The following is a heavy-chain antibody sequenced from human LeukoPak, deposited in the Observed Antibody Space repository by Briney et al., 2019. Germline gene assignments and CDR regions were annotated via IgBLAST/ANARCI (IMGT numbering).Heavy chain of an antibody. J-gene: IGHJ6*03. Sequence: PGGSLRLSCAASGFTVSSNYMSWVRQAPGKGLEWVSVIYSGGSTYYADSVKGRFTISRDNSKNTLYLQMNSLRAEDTAVYYCARCEWEQLVGNYYYMDVWGKGTTVTVSS. V-gene: IGHV3-66*02. CDR2: IYSGGST. CDR1: GFTVSSNY. CDR3: ARCEWEQLVGNYYYMDV. D-gene: IGHD6-6*01.